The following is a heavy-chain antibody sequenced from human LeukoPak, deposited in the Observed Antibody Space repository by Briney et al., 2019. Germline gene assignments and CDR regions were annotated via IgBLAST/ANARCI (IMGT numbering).Heavy chain of an antibody. Sequence: SETLSLTCTVSGGSISSYYWSWIRQPPGKGLEWIGCVNDSGSPKYHPSLQSRVTISGDTSKNQFFLKVTFVTAADTAVYYCARQVSRFLGWSAPFYMDVWGKGTTVTVSS. V-gene: IGHV4-59*01. CDR2: VNDSGSP. J-gene: IGHJ6*03. D-gene: IGHD3-3*01. CDR3: ARQVSRFLGWSAPFYMDV. CDR1: GGSISSYY.